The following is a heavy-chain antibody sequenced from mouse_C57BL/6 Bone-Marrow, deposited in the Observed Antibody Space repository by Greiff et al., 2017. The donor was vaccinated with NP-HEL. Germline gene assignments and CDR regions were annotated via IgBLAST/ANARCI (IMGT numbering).Heavy chain of an antibody. CDR3: ARRGIDYYGGSLFAY. J-gene: IGHJ3*01. CDR2: IYPRSGNT. D-gene: IGHD1-1*01. V-gene: IGHV1-81*01. Sequence: VQLQQSGAELARPGASVKLSCKASGYTFTSYGISWVKQRTGQGLEWIGEIYPRSGNTYYNEKFKGKATLTVDKYSSTAYMELRSLTSEDSAVYFCARRGIDYYGGSLFAYWGQGTLVTVSA. CDR1: GYTFTSYG.